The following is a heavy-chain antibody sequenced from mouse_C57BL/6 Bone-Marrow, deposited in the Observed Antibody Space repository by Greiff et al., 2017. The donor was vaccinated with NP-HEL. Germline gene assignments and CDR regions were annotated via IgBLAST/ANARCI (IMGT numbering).Heavy chain of an antibody. CDR2: IDPSDSET. D-gene: IGHD1-1*01. CDR1: GYTFTSYW. V-gene: IGHV1-52*01. J-gene: IGHJ2*01. CDR3: ARGVATDFDY. Sequence: QVQLQQSGAELVRPGSSVKLSCKASGYTFTSYWMHWVKQRPIQGLEWIGNIDPSDSETHYNQKFKDKATLTVDKSSSTAYMQLSSLTSEDSAVYYCARGVATDFDYWGQGTTLTVSS.